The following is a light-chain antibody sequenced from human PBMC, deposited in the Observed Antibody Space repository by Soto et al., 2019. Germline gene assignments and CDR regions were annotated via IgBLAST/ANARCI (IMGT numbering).Light chain of an antibody. Sequence: DIQMTQSPSTLSASVGDSVTITCRASQTIANYLNWYQQKPGKPPNLLIYAASTLQRGVPSRFSGSGSGTDFTLTISSLQPEDFATYFCQQYNTYPLTFGQGTKVDIK. V-gene: IGKV1-39*01. CDR1: QTIANY. CDR2: AAS. J-gene: IGKJ1*01. CDR3: QQYNTYPLT.